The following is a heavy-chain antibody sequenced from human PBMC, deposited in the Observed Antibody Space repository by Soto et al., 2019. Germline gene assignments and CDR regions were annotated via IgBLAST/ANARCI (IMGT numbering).Heavy chain of an antibody. D-gene: IGHD1-26*01. CDR3: ARDLVGASNWFDP. CDR1: GSTFVTYA. J-gene: IGHJ5*02. CDR2: ISSSIGYL. Sequence: EVQLVESGGGLVKPGGSLKLSGKASGSTFVTYALTWVRQPPGKGLEWVSSISSSIGYLYYADSVKGRFTISRDNAKNSLYLQMNSLRAEDTAVYYCARDLVGASNWFDPWGQGTLVTVSS. V-gene: IGHV3-21*01.